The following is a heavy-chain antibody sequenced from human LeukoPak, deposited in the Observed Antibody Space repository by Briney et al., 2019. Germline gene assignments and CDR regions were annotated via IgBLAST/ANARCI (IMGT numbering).Heavy chain of an antibody. CDR1: GGSISSGDYY. J-gene: IGHJ3*02. Sequence: SQTLSLTCTVSGGSISSGDYYWSWIRQPPGKGLEWIGYIYYSGSTYYNPSLKSRVTISVDTSKNQFSLKLSSVTAADTAVYYCARDPYTMIGVNAFDIWGQGTMVTVSS. CDR3: ARDPYTMIGVNAFDI. D-gene: IGHD3-22*01. CDR2: IYYSGST. V-gene: IGHV4-30-4*01.